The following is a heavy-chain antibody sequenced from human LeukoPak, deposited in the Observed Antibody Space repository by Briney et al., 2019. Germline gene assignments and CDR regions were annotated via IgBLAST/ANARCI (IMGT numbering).Heavy chain of an antibody. CDR3: VRGDGLILFDY. CDR1: GFTFSSYG. Sequence: PGGSLRLSCSASGFTFSSYGMHWVRQAPGKGLEWVAMIWSDGNKKNYVDSAKGRFTISRDNSKNTLYLRLNRLRVEDTAVYYCVRGDGLILFDYWGQGTLVTVSS. CDR2: IWSDGNKK. J-gene: IGHJ4*02. D-gene: IGHD5-24*01. V-gene: IGHV3-33*01.